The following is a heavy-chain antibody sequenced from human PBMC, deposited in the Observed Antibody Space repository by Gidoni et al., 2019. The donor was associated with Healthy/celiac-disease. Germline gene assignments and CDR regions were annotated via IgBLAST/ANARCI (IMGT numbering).Heavy chain of an antibody. CDR1: GCTLSSYG. CDR3: ARDFVVVVAANPSTPPGDV. CDR2: ICYDGINK. Sequence: QVQLVESGGGVVQPGRSLRLSCAAYGCTLSSYGRHWVRQAPGKGLEWVSVICYDGINKYYADSVKGRFTISRDNSKNTLYLQMNSLRAEDTAVYYCARDFVVVVAANPSTPPGDVWGQGTTVTVSS. V-gene: IGHV3-33*01. D-gene: IGHD2-15*01. J-gene: IGHJ6*02.